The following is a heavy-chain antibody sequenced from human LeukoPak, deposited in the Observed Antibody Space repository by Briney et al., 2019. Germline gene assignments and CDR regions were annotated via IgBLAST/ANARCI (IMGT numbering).Heavy chain of an antibody. CDR1: GGSISSNNW. Sequence: SETLSLTCAVSGGSISSNNWWGWVRQPPGKGLEWIGEIYHSGSPNYNPSLKSRVTISVDKSRNHFSLNLSSVTAADTAVYYCARAPEPMTKLYYYYGMDVWGQGTTVTVSS. CDR2: IYHSGSP. CDR3: ARAPEPMTKLYYYYGMDV. V-gene: IGHV4-4*02. J-gene: IGHJ6*02. D-gene: IGHD1-14*01.